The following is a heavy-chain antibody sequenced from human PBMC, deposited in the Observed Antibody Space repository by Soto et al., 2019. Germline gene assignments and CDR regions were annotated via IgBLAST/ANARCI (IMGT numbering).Heavy chain of an antibody. CDR1: GGTFSSYA. D-gene: IGHD2-21*01. J-gene: IGHJ3*02. Sequence: SVKVSCKASGGTFSSYAISWVRQSPGQGLEWMGGIIPICGTANYAQKFQGRVTMTADESTSTAYMELSRLRSDDTAVYYCARAPLLYGGDDAFDIWGQGTMVTVSS. V-gene: IGHV1-69*13. CDR2: IIPICGTA. CDR3: ARAPLLYGGDDAFDI.